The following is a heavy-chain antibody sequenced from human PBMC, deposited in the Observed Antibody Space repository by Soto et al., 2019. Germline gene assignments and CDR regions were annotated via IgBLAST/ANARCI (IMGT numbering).Heavy chain of an antibody. CDR3: ARDLQTRFSWGSTTPQYSYYGMEV. D-gene: IGHD3-16*01. J-gene: IGHJ6*02. Sequence: ASVKVSWKASGYTFISYDLSWVRQAPGHGLEWLGRITPYNGNTNYAQKFQGRVTMTSDTSTNTAYLDLRSLRSDDTAVYYCARDLQTRFSWGSTTPQYSYYGMEVWGQGTTVTVSS. V-gene: IGHV1-18*01. CDR1: GYTFISYD. CDR2: ITPYNGNT.